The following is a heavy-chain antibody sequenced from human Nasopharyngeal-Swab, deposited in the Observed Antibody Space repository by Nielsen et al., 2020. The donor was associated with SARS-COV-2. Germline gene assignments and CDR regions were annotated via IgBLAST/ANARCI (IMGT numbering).Heavy chain of an antibody. Sequence: SETLSLTCTVSGGSISSGGYYWSWIRQHPRKGLEWIGYIYYSGSTYYNPSLKSRVTISVDTSKNQFSLKLSSVAAADTAVYYCARAPHTIFGVVTTFDYWGQGTLVTVSS. J-gene: IGHJ4*02. CDR2: IYYSGST. V-gene: IGHV4-31*03. D-gene: IGHD3-3*01. CDR1: GGSISSGGYY. CDR3: ARAPHTIFGVVTTFDY.